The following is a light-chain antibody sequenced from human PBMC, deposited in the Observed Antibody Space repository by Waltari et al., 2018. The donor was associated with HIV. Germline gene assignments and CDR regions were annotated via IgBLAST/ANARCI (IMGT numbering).Light chain of an antibody. Sequence: ELVLTQSPGTLSLSPGERATLSCRASQIFSSNFLAWYQQRPGQAPRLLIYATSTRATGIPDRFSGSGSGTDFTLTISKLEPEDFGVYYCQQYGTSPPRFTFGPGTKVEIK. CDR1: QIFSSNF. J-gene: IGKJ3*01. V-gene: IGKV3-20*01. CDR2: ATS. CDR3: QQYGTSPPRFT.